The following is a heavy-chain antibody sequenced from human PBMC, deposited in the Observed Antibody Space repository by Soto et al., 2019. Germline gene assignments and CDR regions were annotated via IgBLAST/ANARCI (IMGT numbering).Heavy chain of an antibody. V-gene: IGHV3-7*03. CDR1: GFIFSNYW. D-gene: IGHD3-3*01. J-gene: IGHJ4*02. CDR2: IKQDGSEK. CDR3: SSRPPEDKYYGVFDY. Sequence: EVHLVESGGDLVQPGGSLRLSCAGSGFIFSNYWMTWVRQAPGKGLEWVANIKQDGSEKYYVDSVKGRFTISRDNAKNSLFLQMNNLRAEDTAVYYCSSRPPEDKYYGVFDYWGQGTLVTVSS.